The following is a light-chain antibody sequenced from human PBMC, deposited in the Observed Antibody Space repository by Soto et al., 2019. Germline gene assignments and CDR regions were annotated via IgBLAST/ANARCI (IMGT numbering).Light chain of an antibody. CDR2: GSS. Sequence: EVVLTQSPGTLSLSPGERATLSCRASQSVSNNYFAWYQQKPGQAPRLLIFGSSDRATGIPDRFRGSGSGTDFTLTISRLEPEDFAVYSCQQYGSSPPYTFGQGTKLEIK. V-gene: IGKV3-20*01. CDR3: QQYGSSPPYT. J-gene: IGKJ2*01. CDR1: QSVSNNY.